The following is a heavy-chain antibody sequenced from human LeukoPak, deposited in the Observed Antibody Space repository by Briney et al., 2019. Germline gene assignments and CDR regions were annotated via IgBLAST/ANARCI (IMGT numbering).Heavy chain of an antibody. J-gene: IGHJ4*02. CDR3: ARGNILTGKYMVH. CDR1: GFTVSSNY. D-gene: IGHD3-9*01. V-gene: IGHV3-53*01. CDR2: IYTGGNT. Sequence: PGGSLRLSCAVSGFTVSSNYMTWVRQVPGKGLEWVSVIYTGGNTYYADSVMGRFTISRDNSQNSLYLQMNSLRAEDTAIYYCARGNILTGKYMVHWGQGTLVTVSS.